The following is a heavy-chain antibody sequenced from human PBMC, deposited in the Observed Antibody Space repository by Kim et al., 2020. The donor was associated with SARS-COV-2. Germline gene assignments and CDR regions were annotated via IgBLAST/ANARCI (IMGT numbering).Heavy chain of an antibody. Sequence: GGSLRLSCAASGFTVSSNYMSWVRQAPGRGLEWVAFIFSGGSTSYADSVKGRFTISRHNSMNTLYLQMNSLRPEDTAVYFCAMTMHRPQAAFDIWGQGTMVTVSS. CDR1: GFTVSSNY. D-gene: IGHD2-2*01. V-gene: IGHV3-53*04. CDR3: AMTMHRPQAAFDI. CDR2: IFSGGST. J-gene: IGHJ3*02.